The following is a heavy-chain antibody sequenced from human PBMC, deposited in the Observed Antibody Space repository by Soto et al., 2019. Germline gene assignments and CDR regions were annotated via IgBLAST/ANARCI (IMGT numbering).Heavy chain of an antibody. CDR1: GYSFTSYW. V-gene: IGHV5-51*01. CDR3: ARLSRLYGDLSFNWFDP. J-gene: IGHJ5*02. CDR2: IYPGDSDT. D-gene: IGHD4-17*01. Sequence: PGESLKISCKGSGYSFTSYWIGWVRQMPGKGLEWMGIIYPGDSDTRYSPSFQGQVTISADKSISTAYLQWSSLKASDTAMYYCARLSRLYGDLSFNWFDPWGQGTLVTVSS.